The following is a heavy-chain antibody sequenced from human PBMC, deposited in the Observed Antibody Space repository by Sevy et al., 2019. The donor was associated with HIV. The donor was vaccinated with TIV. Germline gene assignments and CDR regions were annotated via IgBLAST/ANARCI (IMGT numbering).Heavy chain of an antibody. J-gene: IGHJ5*02. CDR2: ISSSRSTI. D-gene: IGHD3-10*01. Sequence: GGSLRLSCAASGFTFSSYSMNWVRQAPWKGLEWVSYISSSRSTIYYADSVKGRFTISRDNAKNSLYLQMNSLRDEDTAVYYCARVNSGNPFGEFPNWFDPWGQGTLVTVSS. CDR3: ARVNSGNPFGEFPNWFDP. CDR1: GFTFSSYS. V-gene: IGHV3-48*02.